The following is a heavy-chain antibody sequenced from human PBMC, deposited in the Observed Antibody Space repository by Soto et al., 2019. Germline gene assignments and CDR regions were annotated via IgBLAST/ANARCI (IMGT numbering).Heavy chain of an antibody. CDR1: GFTVSSNY. V-gene: IGHV3-66*01. J-gene: IGHJ4*02. CDR3: ARERMATIDQRMYYFDY. Sequence: GGSLRLSCAASGFTVSSNYMSWVRQAPGKGLEWVSVIYSGGSTYYADSVKGRFTISRDNSKNTLYLQMNSLRAEDTAVYYCARERMATIDQRMYYFDYWGQGTLVTVSS. CDR2: IYSGGST. D-gene: IGHD5-12*01.